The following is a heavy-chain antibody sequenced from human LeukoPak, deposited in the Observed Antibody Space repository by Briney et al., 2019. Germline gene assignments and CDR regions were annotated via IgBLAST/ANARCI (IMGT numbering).Heavy chain of an antibody. CDR3: AKVAGKPSSGPSWFDP. V-gene: IGHV3-23*01. D-gene: IGHD6-19*01. CDR1: GFTFISYG. CDR2: ISGSGGSI. J-gene: IGHJ5*02. Sequence: GGSLRLSCAASGFTFISYGVSWVRQAPGKGLEWVSAISGSGGSIYYADSVKGRFTIAIDNSKNTLYLQMNSLRAEDTAVYYCAKVAGKPSSGPSWFDPWGQRTLVTVSS.